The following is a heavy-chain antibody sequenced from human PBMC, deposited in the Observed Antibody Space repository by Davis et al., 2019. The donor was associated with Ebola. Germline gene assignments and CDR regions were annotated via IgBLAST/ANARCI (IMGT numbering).Heavy chain of an antibody. CDR2: ISSSGTTI. CDR3: AKGLAVAGTGWGFDY. J-gene: IGHJ4*02. V-gene: IGHV3-11*01. Sequence: PGGSLRLSCAASGFTFSDYYMTWIRQAPGKGLEWVSYISSSGTTIKYADSVKGRFTISRDNAKNSLYLQLNSLRAEDTAVYYCAKGLAVAGTGWGFDYWGQGTLVTVSS. CDR1: GFTFSDYY. D-gene: IGHD6-19*01.